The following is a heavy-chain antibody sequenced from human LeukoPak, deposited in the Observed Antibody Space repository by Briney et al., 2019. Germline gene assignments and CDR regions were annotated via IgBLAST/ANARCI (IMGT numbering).Heavy chain of an antibody. V-gene: IGHV1-2*06. J-gene: IGHJ5*02. Sequence: ASVKVSCKASGYTFTGYYMHWVRRAPGQGLEWMGRINPNSGGTNYAQKFQGRVTMTRDTSISTAYMELSRLRSDDTAVYYCARGYDDSSSWYNWFDPWGQGTLVTVSS. CDR1: GYTFTGYY. CDR2: INPNSGGT. CDR3: ARGYDDSSSWYNWFDP. D-gene: IGHD6-13*01.